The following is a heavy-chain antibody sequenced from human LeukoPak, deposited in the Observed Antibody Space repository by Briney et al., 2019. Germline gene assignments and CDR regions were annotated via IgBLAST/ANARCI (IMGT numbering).Heavy chain of an antibody. CDR1: GGTFSSYA. D-gene: IGHD5-24*01. V-gene: IGHV1-69*13. J-gene: IGHJ5*02. Sequence: SVKVSCKASGGTFSSYAISWVRQAPGQGLEWMGGIITIFGTAKYAQKFQGRVTITADESTSTAYMELSSLRSEDTAVYYCARDNSVRDEAWWFNPWGQGTLVTVSS. CDR2: IITIFGTA. CDR3: ARDNSVRDEAWWFNP.